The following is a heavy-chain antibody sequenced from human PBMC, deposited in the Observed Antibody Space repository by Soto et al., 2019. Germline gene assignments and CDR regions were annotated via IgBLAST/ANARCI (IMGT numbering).Heavy chain of an antibody. J-gene: IGHJ5*02. V-gene: IGHV4-30-4*01. CDR1: GVSISSGDYC. CDR2: IYYSGGT. CDR3: ARLVQLLQGRWFDP. Sequence: PSETLSLTCTVSGVSISSGDYCWSWIRQPPGKGLEWIGYIYYSGGTYYNPSLKSRVTISVDTSKNQFSLKLSSVTAADTAVYYCARLVQLLQGRWFDPWGQGTLVTVSS. D-gene: IGHD2-15*01.